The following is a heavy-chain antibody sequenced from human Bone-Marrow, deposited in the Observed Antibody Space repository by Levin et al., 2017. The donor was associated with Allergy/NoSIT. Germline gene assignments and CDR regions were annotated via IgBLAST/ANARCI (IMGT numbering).Heavy chain of an antibody. J-gene: IGHJ4*02. Sequence: ESGPTLVKPTQTLTLTCTFSGFSLSTSGVGVGWIRQPPGKALEWLALIYWDDDKRYSPSLKSRLTITKDTSKNQVVLTMTNMDPVDTATYYCAHTKRHEGEGYCSSTSCYIGRGPATGFDYWGQGTLVTVSS. CDR3: AHTKRHEGEGYCSSTSCYIGRGPATGFDY. CDR2: IYWDDDK. CDR1: GFSLSTSGVG. D-gene: IGHD2-2*02. V-gene: IGHV2-5*02.